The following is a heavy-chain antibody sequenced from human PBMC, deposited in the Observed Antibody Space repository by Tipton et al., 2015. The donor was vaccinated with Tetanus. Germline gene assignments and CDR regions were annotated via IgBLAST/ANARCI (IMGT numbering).Heavy chain of an antibody. CDR3: ARGGGGFNYRSYFFDY. D-gene: IGHD5-24*01. Sequence: SLRLSCVASGFTFGLSAMSWFRQAPGKGLEWVGSIRRTSYGGTTEYAASLKGRFTLSRDDSKSVVFLQMNSLKTEDTAMYHCARGGGGFNYRSYFFDYWGRGTLVTVTS. V-gene: IGHV3-49*03. J-gene: IGHJ4*02. CDR2: IRRTSYGGTT. CDR1: GFTFGLSA.